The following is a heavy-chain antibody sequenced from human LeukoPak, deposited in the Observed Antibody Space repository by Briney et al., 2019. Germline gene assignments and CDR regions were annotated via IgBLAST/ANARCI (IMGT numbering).Heavy chain of an antibody. Sequence: GRSLRLSCAASGFTFSSYGMHWVRQAPGKGLEWVAVISYDGSNKYYADSVKGRFTISRDNSKNTLCLQMNSLRAEDTAVYYCAKAPRPGYYYDSSGYFDYWGQGTLVTVSS. CDR3: AKAPRPGYYYDSSGYFDY. D-gene: IGHD3-22*01. V-gene: IGHV3-30*18. CDR1: GFTFSSYG. J-gene: IGHJ4*02. CDR2: ISYDGSNK.